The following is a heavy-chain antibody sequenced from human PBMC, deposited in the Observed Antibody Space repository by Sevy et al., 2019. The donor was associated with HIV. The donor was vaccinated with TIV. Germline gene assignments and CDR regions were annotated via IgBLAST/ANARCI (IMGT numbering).Heavy chain of an antibody. V-gene: IGHV3-49*03. CDR3: TRGLATADTPEYYFDY. CDR2: ITRNSYEAYGGTT. CDR1: GFTFDDYA. Sequence: GGSLRLSCTTSGFTFDDYAMSWFRQVPGKGLEWVAFITRNSYEAYGGTTDYGASVKGRFIISRDDSKSIAYLQMSSLKTEDTAVYYCTRGLATADTPEYYFDYWGQGTLVTVSS. J-gene: IGHJ4*02. D-gene: IGHD5-12*01.